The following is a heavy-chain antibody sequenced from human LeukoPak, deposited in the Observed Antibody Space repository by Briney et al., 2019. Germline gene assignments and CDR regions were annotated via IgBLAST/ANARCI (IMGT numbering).Heavy chain of an antibody. D-gene: IGHD6-6*01. V-gene: IGHV3-48*03. J-gene: IGHJ4*02. CDR1: GFTFSSYE. Sequence: GALRLSCAASGFTFSSYEMNWVRQAPGKGLEWVSYISSSDSTIYYADSVKGRFTISRDNAKNSLYLHMDSLRVEDMAVYYCARGGAARPDYWGQGTLVTVSS. CDR2: ISSSDSTI. CDR3: ARGGAARPDY.